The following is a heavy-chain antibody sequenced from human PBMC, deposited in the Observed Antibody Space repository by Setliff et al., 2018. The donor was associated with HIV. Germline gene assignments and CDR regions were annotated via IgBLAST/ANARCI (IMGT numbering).Heavy chain of an antibody. CDR1: GYSISSGYY. Sequence: SEPLSLTCAVSGYSISSGYYWGWIRQPPGKGLEWIGSIYHSGSTYYNPSLKSRVTISVDTSKNQFSLKLSSVTAADTAVYYCARGVRIRVVTATYFDYWGQGTLVTVSS. D-gene: IGHD3-10*01. CDR2: IYHSGST. CDR3: ARGVRIRVVTATYFDY. J-gene: IGHJ4*02. V-gene: IGHV4-38-2*01.